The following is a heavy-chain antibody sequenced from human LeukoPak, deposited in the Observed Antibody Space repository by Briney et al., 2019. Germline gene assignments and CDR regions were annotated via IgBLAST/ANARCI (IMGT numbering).Heavy chain of an antibody. J-gene: IGHJ4*02. V-gene: IGHV3-21*01. CDR1: GFIFSSYS. Sequence: GGSLSLSCAASGFIFSSYSMNWVGQPPAKGLAWVSSISSSSSYIYYADSVKGRFTISRDNAKNSLYLQMNSLRAEDTAVYYCARLVDCGGNFFDYWGQGTLVTVSS. CDR3: ARLVDCGGNFFDY. D-gene: IGHD4-23*01. CDR2: ISSSSSYI.